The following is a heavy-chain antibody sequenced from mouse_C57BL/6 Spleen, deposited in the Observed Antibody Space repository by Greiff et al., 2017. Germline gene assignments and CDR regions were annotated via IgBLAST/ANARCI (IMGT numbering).Heavy chain of an antibody. V-gene: IGHV5-6*01. Sequence: EVQGVESGGDLVKPGGSLKLSCAASGFTFSSYGMSWVRQTPDKRLEWVANISSGGSYTYYPDSVKGRFTISRDKDKNTLYLQMSSLKSEDTAMYYCARHGILPYYFDYGGQGTTLTVSS. CDR2: ISSGGSYT. CDR1: GFTFSSYG. J-gene: IGHJ2*01. D-gene: IGHD1-1*01. CDR3: ARHGILPYYFDY.